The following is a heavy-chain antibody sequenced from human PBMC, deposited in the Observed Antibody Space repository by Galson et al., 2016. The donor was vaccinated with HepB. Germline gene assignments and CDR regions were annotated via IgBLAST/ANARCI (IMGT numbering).Heavy chain of an antibody. Sequence: SETLSLTCTVSGYSISSGFNWGWIRAAPGKGLEWIGSMHHNGNTFCNPSVRSRVTISIDMSKNQFSLNLTSVTAADTAIYYCAREHCGHTIPDLWGQGTLVTVSS. V-gene: IGHV4-38-2*02. J-gene: IGHJ5*02. D-gene: IGHD3-3*01. CDR2: MHHNGNT. CDR1: GYSISSGFN. CDR3: AREHCGHTIPDL.